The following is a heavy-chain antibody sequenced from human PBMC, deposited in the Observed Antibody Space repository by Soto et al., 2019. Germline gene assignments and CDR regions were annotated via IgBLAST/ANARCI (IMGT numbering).Heavy chain of an antibody. V-gene: IGHV3-23*01. J-gene: IGHJ4*02. CDR3: AKSNGDTWPQDFFDY. D-gene: IGHD2-8*01. CDR1: GFIFSAYS. Sequence: EVQLLESGGGLVQPGGSLRLSCTASGFIFSAYSMSWVRQAPGKGLEWVSGMSGLGGSTYYADSVKGRFTISRDNSKNTLYLQMHSLRADDTAVYYCAKSNGDTWPQDFFDYCGQGTLLTVSS. CDR2: MSGLGGST.